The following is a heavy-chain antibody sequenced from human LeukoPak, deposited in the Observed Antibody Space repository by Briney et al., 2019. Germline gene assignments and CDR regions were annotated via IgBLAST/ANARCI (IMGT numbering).Heavy chain of an antibody. J-gene: IGHJ2*01. CDR2: IYYSGST. CDR1: GGSISSYY. CDR3: ARDKVAGTNWYFDL. Sequence: PSETLSLTCTLSGGSISSYYWSWIRPPPGRGRGWMGYIYYSGSTNYNPSLKSRVTISVDTSKNQFSLKLSSVTAADTAVYYCARDKVAGTNWYFDLWGRGTLVTVSS. V-gene: IGHV4-59*01. D-gene: IGHD6-19*01.